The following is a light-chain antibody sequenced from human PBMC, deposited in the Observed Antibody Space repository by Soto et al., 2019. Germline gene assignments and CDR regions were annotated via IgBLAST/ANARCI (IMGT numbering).Light chain of an antibody. V-gene: IGLV1-44*01. CDR2: SNN. CDR3: ATWDDSLNVRV. CDR1: SFNIGSNA. Sequence: QSVLTQPPSASGTPGQRVTISCSGSSFNIGSNAVNWYQQLPGTAPKLLIYSNNQRPSGVPDRFSGSKSGTSASLAISGLQSEDEADYYCATWDDSLNVRVFGGGTKLTVL. J-gene: IGLJ3*02.